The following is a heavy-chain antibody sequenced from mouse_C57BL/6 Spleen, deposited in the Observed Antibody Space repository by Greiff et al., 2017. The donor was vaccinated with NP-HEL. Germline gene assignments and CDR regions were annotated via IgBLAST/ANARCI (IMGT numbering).Heavy chain of an antibody. CDR2: IHPNSGST. CDR1: GYTFTSYW. D-gene: IGHD6-5*01. V-gene: IGHV1-64*01. CDR3: ARSYALYYAMVY. J-gene: IGHJ4*01. Sequence: VQLQQPGAELVKPGASVKLSCKASGYTFTSYWMHWVKQRPGQGLEWIGMIHPNSGSTNYNEKFKSKATLTVDKSSSTAYMQLSSLTSEDSAVYYCARSYALYYAMVYWGQGTSVTVSS.